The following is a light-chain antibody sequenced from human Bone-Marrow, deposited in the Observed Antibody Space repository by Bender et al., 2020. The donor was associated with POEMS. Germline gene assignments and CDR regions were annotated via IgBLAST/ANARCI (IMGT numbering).Light chain of an antibody. CDR1: SSDVGGFNY. CDR3: CSYAGSFVV. V-gene: IGLV2-14*03. Sequence: QSALTQPASVSGSPGQSITISCTGTSSDVGGFNYVSWYQQHPDKAPKLMIYGVSNRPSGVSNRFSGSKSGNTASLTISGLHTEDEADYFCCSYAGSFVVFGGGTKVTVL. J-gene: IGLJ2*01. CDR2: GVS.